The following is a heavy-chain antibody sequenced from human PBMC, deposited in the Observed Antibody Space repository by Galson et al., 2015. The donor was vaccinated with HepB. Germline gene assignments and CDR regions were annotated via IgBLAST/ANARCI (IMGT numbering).Heavy chain of an antibody. CDR1: GFTFSNFW. D-gene: IGHD6-13*01. Sequence: SLRLSCAASGFTFSNFWMSWVRQAPGKGLEWVANIQQDGSEKYYVDSVKGRFTISRDNAKNSLYLQMNSLRAEDTAVYYCARASSSSWYYWGQGTLVTVSS. J-gene: IGHJ4*02. CDR3: ARASSSSWYY. CDR2: IQQDGSEK. V-gene: IGHV3-7*01.